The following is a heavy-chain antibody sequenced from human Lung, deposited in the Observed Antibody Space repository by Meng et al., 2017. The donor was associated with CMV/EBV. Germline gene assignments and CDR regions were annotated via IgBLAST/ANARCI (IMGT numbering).Heavy chain of an antibody. J-gene: IGHJ4*02. Sequence: QVQLAQSGAEVKEPGASVKLSCKTSGYNFIDYHIHWVRQAPGQGLEWMGWISPYNGDTIDARDFQGWVTMTRDTSNRTLYMEVSRLRFDDTSVYYCARAIVKNGKRQFDYWGQGTLVTVSS. CDR3: ARAIVKNGKRQFDY. CDR2: ISPYNGDT. D-gene: IGHD1-1*01. V-gene: IGHV1-2*04. CDR1: GYNFIDYH.